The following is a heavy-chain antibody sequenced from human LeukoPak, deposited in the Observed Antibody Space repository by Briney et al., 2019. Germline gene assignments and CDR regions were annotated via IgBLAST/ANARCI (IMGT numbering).Heavy chain of an antibody. V-gene: IGHV4-38-2*02. D-gene: IGHD2-2*01. CDR1: SYSSSSGYY. CDR3: ARDLYCSSTSCHDLYY. J-gene: IGHJ4*02. Sequence: SENLSRTCAVSSYSSSSGYYWGWIRQPPGEGLEWIGSIYHSGSTYYNPSLKSRVTISVDTSKNQFSLKLSSVTAADTAVYYCARDLYCSSTSCHDLYYWGQGTLVTVSS. CDR2: IYHSGST.